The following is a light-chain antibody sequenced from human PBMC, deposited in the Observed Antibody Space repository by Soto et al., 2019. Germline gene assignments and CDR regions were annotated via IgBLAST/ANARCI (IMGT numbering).Light chain of an antibody. CDR1: QSLVYSDGNTY. CDR2: KVS. CDR3: MQARHWPYT. Sequence: DVVMTQSPLSLPVTLGQPASISCRSSQSLVYSDGNTYLTWFQQRPGQSPRRLIYKVSNRDSGVPDRFSGSGSGTDFTLKISRVEAEDVGVYYCMQARHWPYTFGQGTKLEI. V-gene: IGKV2-30*01. J-gene: IGKJ2*01.